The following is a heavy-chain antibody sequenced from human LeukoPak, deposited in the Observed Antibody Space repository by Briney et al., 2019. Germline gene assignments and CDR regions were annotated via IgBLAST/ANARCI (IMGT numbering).Heavy chain of an antibody. D-gene: IGHD1-1*01. CDR3: ARDRDTTFDY. Sequence: GGSLRLSCAASGFSFSTYAMNWVRQAPGKGLEWVSYISSSGSTIYYADSVKGRFTISRDNAKNSLYLQMNSLRAEDTAVYYCARDRDTTFDYWGQGTLVTVSS. CDR1: GFSFSTYA. V-gene: IGHV3-48*03. CDR2: ISSSGSTI. J-gene: IGHJ4*02.